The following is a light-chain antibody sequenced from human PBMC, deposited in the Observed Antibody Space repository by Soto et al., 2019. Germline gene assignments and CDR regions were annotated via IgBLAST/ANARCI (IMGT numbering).Light chain of an antibody. CDR3: QQYNSYSPPT. CDR1: QSISSW. Sequence: QSPSTLSASVGDRVTITCRASQSISSWLAWYQQKPGKAPKLLIYKASSLESGVPSRFSGSGSGTEFTLTISSLQPDDFATYYCQQYNSYSPPTFGGGTKVDIK. J-gene: IGKJ4*01. CDR2: KAS. V-gene: IGKV1-5*03.